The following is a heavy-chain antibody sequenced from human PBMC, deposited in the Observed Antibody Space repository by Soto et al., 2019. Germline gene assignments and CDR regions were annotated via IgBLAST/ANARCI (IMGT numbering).Heavy chain of an antibody. Sequence: GGSLRLSCSASGFTFSSYTIHWVRQAPGKGLEYVSTISSNGGRTYYADSVKGRFTISRDNSKNTLYLQMNSLRAEDTAVYYCARVATYYDILTGFSYNWFDPWGQGTLVTVSS. J-gene: IGHJ5*02. CDR3: ARVATYYDILTGFSYNWFDP. CDR2: ISSNGGRT. D-gene: IGHD3-9*01. V-gene: IGHV3-64*04. CDR1: GFTFSSYT.